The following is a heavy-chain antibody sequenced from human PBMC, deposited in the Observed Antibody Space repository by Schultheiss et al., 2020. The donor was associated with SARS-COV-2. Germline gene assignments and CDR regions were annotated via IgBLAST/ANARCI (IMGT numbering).Heavy chain of an antibody. V-gene: IGHV4-59*01. CDR2: IYYSGST. D-gene: IGHD3-10*01. J-gene: IGHJ4*02. Sequence: SETLSLTCAVSGDTISDYFWSWIRQPPGKGLEWIGYIYYSGSTNYNPSLKSRVTISVDTSKNQFSLKLSSVTAADTAVYYCARSYYGSGSHLDYWGQGTLVTVSS. CDR1: GDTISDYF. CDR3: ARSYYGSGSHLDY.